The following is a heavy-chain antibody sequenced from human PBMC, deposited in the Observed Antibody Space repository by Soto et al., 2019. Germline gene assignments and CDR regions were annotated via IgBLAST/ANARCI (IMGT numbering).Heavy chain of an antibody. Sequence: AGGSLRLSCAASGFSFDDYGMNWVRQAPGKGLEWVSGINWNGGSTSYADSVKGRFTISRDNAKKSLYLQMNSLRVEDTALYYCARDFFLSSSCYGGPNRFDPWGRGTLVTVSS. V-gene: IGHV3-20*04. D-gene: IGHD6-13*01. CDR2: INWNGGST. CDR1: GFSFDDYG. CDR3: ARDFFLSSSCYGGPNRFDP. J-gene: IGHJ5*02.